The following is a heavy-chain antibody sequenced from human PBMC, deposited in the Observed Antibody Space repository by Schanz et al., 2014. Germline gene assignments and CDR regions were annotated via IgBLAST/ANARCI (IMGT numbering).Heavy chain of an antibody. V-gene: IGHV1-18*01. CDR2: ISGSNGNT. D-gene: IGHD4-17*01. J-gene: IGHJ4*02. CDR1: GYTFTSYG. CDR3: ARGYGDSPTDF. Sequence: QVQLVQSGAEVKKPGASVKVSCKASGYTFTSYGISWVRQAPGQGLEWLGWISGSNGNTNYTQKFQGRVTITRDTSASTAYMELTSLRSGDTAVYYCARGYGDSPTDFWGQGTLVTVSS.